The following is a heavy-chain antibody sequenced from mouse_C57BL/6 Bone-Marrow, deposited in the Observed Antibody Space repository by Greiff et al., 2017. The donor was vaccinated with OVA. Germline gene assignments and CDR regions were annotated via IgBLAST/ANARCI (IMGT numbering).Heavy chain of an antibody. V-gene: IGHV1-50*01. CDR1: GYTFTSYW. CDR2: IDPSDSYT. J-gene: IGHJ3*01. Sequence: QVQLQQPGAELVKPGASVKLSCKASGYTFTSYWMQWVKQRPGQGLEWIGEIDPSDSYTNYNQKFKGKATLTGDTSSSTAYMQLNGLTSEDSAVYYCARAGFAYWGQGTLVTVSA. CDR3: ARAGFAY.